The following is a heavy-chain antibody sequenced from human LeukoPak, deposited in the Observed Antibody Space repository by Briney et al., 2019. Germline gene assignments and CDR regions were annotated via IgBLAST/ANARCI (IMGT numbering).Heavy chain of an antibody. CDR3: ARGGMVRRVMGAFDI. V-gene: IGHV3-23*01. CDR2: ISGSGGST. Sequence: GGSLRLSCAASGFTFSSYAMSWVRQAPGKGLEWVSAISGSGGSTYYADSVKGRFTISRDNSKNTLYLQMNSLRAEDTAVFYCARGGMVRRVMGAFDIWGQGTLVTVSS. D-gene: IGHD3-10*01. J-gene: IGHJ3*02. CDR1: GFTFSSYA.